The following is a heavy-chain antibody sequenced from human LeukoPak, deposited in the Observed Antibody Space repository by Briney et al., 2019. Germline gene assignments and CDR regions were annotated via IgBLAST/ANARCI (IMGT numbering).Heavy chain of an antibody. D-gene: IGHD7-27*01. V-gene: IGHV4-59*08. J-gene: IGHJ4*02. Sequence: SETLSLTCTVSGGSISSYYWSWIRQPPGKGLEWIGFIYYSGITKYNPSLKSRVTISVDTSKIQFSLKLGSVTAADTAVYYCARHADWGTAAHFDYWGQGTLVTVSS. CDR1: GGSISSYY. CDR3: ARHADWGTAAHFDY. CDR2: IYYSGIT.